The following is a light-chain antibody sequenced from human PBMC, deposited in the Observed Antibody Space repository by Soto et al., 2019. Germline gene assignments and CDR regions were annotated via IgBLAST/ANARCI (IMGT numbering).Light chain of an antibody. CDR1: QSVSSN. Sequence: EILITQSPATLSVSPGERATLSCRASQSVSSNLAWYQQKPGQAPSLLIYGASTRANGIPARFSGSGSGTEFTLTLRSLQSEDFAVYYCQQYNNWHPITFGQGTRLEIK. CDR3: QQYNNWHPIT. V-gene: IGKV3-15*01. J-gene: IGKJ5*01. CDR2: GAS.